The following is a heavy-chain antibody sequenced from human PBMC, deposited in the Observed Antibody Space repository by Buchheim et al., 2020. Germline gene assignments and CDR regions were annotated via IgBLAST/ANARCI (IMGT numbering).Heavy chain of an antibody. V-gene: IGHV3-30*04. CDR2: ISYDGSNK. Sequence: QVQLVESGGGVVQPGRSLRLSCAASGFTFSSYAMHWVRQAPGKGLEWVAVISYDGSNKYYADSVKGRFTISSDNSKNTLYLQMNSLRAEDTAVYYCARDQDFGASQDYWGQGTL. CDR1: GFTFSSYA. CDR3: ARDQDFGASQDY. J-gene: IGHJ4*02. D-gene: IGHD3-3*01.